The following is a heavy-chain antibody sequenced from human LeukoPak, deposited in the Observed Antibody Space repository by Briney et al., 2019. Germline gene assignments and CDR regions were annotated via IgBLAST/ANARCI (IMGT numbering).Heavy chain of an antibody. Sequence: GGSLRLSCAASGFTFSSYAMSWVRQAPGKGLEWVSAISGSGGSTYYADSVKGRFTISRDNSKNTLYLQMNSLRAEDTAVYYCAKAEVYYYGSTGYEFDYWGQGTLVTVSS. V-gene: IGHV3-23*01. D-gene: IGHD3-22*01. CDR2: ISGSGGST. CDR3: AKAEVYYYGSTGYEFDY. J-gene: IGHJ4*02. CDR1: GFTFSSYA.